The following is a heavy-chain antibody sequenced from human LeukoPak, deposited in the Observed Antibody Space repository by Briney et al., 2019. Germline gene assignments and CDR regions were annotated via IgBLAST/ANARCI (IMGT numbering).Heavy chain of an antibody. V-gene: IGHV3-48*02. CDR1: GFTLSTYS. D-gene: IGHD5-18*01. Sequence: GGSLRLSCAASGFTLSTYSMNWVRQAPGKGLEWLSFISTGSSTIYYADSVKGRFTISRDNAKNSLYLQMNSLRDEDTAVYYCARVAEIQLWLRSAIDYWGQGTLVTVSS. CDR3: ARVAEIQLWLRSAIDY. J-gene: IGHJ4*02. CDR2: ISTGSSTI.